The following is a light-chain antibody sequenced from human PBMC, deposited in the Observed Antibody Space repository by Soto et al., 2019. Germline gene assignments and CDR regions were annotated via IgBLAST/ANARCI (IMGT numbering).Light chain of an antibody. CDR1: SRDIGNNNY. CDR2: EVT. Sequence: QSALTQPPSASGSPGQSVTISCTGNSRDIGNNNYVSWYQQHPGKAPKLMTYEVTKRPSGVPDRFSGSKSGNTASLTVSGLQAEDEADYYCCSYAGSRIFGPGTKVTVL. CDR3: CSYAGSRI. V-gene: IGLV2-8*01. J-gene: IGLJ1*01.